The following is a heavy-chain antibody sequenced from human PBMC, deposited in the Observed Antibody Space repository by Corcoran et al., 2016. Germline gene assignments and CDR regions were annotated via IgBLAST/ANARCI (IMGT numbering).Heavy chain of an antibody. V-gene: IGHV3-30*18. CDR1: GFTFSNYG. CDR3: AKDRSMLRGVIKVYFYYGMDV. CDR2: ISYDGSNK. D-gene: IGHD3-10*01. J-gene: IGHJ6*02. Sequence: VQLVESGGGLVQPGRSLRLSCAASGFTFSNYGMHWVRQAPGKGLEWVAVISYDGSNKYYADSVKGRFTISRDTSKNTLYLQMTSLRTEDTAVYYCAKDRSMLRGVIKVYFYYGMDVWGQGTTVTVSS.